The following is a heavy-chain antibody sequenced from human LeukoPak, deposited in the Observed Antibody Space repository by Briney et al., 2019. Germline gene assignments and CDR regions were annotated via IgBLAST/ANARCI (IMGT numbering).Heavy chain of an antibody. J-gene: IGHJ4*02. V-gene: IGHV3-30*04. D-gene: IGHD3-22*01. CDR3: ARDGNYYDSSGYPYYFDY. CDR1: GFSFSSYA. CDR2: ISYDGSNK. Sequence: GGSLRLCCAASGFSFSSYAMHWLRQAPGKGLEWVAVISYDGSNKYYADSVKGRLTISRDNSKNTLYLQMNSLRAEDTAVYYCARDGNYYDSSGYPYYFDYCGQGTLVTVSS.